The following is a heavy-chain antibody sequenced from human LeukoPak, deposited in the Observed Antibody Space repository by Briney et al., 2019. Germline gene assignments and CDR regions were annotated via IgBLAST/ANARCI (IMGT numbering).Heavy chain of an antibody. Sequence: GGSLRLSCAASGFTFSSYSMNWVRQAPGKGLEWVSSISSSSSYIYYADSVKGRFTISRDNAKNSLYLQMNSLRAEDTAVYYCAGGMGIAARPSSYWGQGTLVTVSS. J-gene: IGHJ4*02. CDR1: GFTFSSYS. CDR3: AGGMGIAARPSSY. V-gene: IGHV3-21*01. D-gene: IGHD6-6*01. CDR2: ISSSSSYI.